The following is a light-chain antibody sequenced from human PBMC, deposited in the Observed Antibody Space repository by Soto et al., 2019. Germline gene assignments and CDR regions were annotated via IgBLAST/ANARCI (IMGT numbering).Light chain of an antibody. Sequence: EIVLTQSPGTLSLSPGERATLSCRSSQSISSSFLAWYQQRPGQAPRHLIHGVSSEAAGIPDMFSGSGSGKDSTLTINRPEPEDFALYFGQQYGYSHFAFGPGTQLEIK. J-gene: IGKJ3*01. CDR1: QSISSSF. CDR2: GVS. CDR3: QQYGYSHFA. V-gene: IGKV3-20*01.